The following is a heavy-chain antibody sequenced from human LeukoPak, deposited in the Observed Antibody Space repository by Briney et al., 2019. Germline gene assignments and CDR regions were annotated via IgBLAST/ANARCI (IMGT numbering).Heavy chain of an antibody. CDR2: IKQDGSEK. D-gene: IGHD2-15*01. J-gene: IGHJ4*02. CDR1: GFIVSSNY. Sequence: GGSLRLSCAASGFIVSSNYMSWVRQAPGKGLEWVANIKQDGSEKYYVDSVKGRFTISRDNAKNSLYLQMNSLRAEDTAVYYCAIAATGYWGQGTLVTVSS. CDR3: AIAATGY. V-gene: IGHV3-7*01.